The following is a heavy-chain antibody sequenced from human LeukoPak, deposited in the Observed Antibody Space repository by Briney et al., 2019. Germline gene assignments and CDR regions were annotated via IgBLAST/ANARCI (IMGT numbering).Heavy chain of an antibody. CDR2: SSSNGGTT. D-gene: IGHD6-19*01. Sequence: GGSLRLSCSASEFTFGNYAMHCARQAPGKGLEYVSASSSNGGTTYYADSVKGRFTITRDNSKNTLYLQISSLRAEDTAVYYCVNVSRGWYEGGYFDYWGQGTLVTVSS. CDR3: VNVSRGWYEGGYFDY. CDR1: EFTFGNYA. V-gene: IGHV3-64D*06. J-gene: IGHJ4*02.